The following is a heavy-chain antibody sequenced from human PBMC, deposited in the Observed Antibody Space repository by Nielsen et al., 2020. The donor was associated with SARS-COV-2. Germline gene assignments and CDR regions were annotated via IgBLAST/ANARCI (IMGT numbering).Heavy chain of an antibody. J-gene: IGHJ6*02. Sequence: ASVKVSCKASGYTFTSYGISWVRQAPGQGLEWMGWISAYNGNTNYAQKLQGRVTMTTDTSTSTAYMELRSLRSDDTAVYYCARVAEEVGYYYYYGMDVWGQGTTVTVSS. CDR2: ISAYNGNT. CDR3: ARVAEEVGYYYYYGMDV. D-gene: IGHD1-26*01. V-gene: IGHV1-18*01. CDR1: GYTFTSYG.